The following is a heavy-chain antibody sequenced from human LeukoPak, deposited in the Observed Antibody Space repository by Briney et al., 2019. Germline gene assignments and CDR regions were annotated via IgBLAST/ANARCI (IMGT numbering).Heavy chain of an antibody. Sequence: TGGSLRLSCAASGFTFSSYAMSWVRQAPGKGLEWVSAISGSGGSTYYADSVKGRFTISRDNSKNTLYLQMNSLRAEDTAVYYCAKAVYYYDSSGYYDYWGQGTLVTVSS. CDR2: ISGSGGST. D-gene: IGHD3-22*01. CDR1: GFTFSSYA. V-gene: IGHV3-23*01. J-gene: IGHJ4*02. CDR3: AKAVYYYDSSGYYDY.